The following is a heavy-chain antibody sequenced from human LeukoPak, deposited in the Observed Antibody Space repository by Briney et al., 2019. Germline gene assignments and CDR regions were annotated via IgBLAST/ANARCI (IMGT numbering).Heavy chain of an antibody. D-gene: IGHD3-3*01. CDR3: SRVGKFFWDFDY. V-gene: IGHV3-30*04. CDR2: ISYDGSNK. CDR1: GFTFSSYA. J-gene: IGHJ4*02. Sequence: PGGSLRLSCAASGFTFSSYAMHWVRQAPGKGLEWVAVISYDGSNKYYADSVKGRFTISRDDSKSIAYLQMNSLKTEDTAVYYCSRVGKFFWDFDYWGQGTLVTVSS.